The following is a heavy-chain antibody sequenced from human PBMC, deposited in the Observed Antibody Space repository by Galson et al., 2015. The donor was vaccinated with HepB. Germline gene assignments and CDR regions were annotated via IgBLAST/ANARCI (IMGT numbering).Heavy chain of an antibody. CDR1: GGSFSGYY. V-gene: IGHV4-34*01. CDR2: INHSGST. D-gene: IGHD1-26*01. Sequence: ETLSLTCAVYGGSFSGYYWSWIRQPPGKGLEWIGEINHSGSTNYNPSLKSRVTISVDTSKNQFSLKLSSVTAADTAVYYCASSIWGSYFLVGESGPVDYWGQGTLVTVSS. CDR3: ASSIWGSYFLVGESGPVDY. J-gene: IGHJ4*02.